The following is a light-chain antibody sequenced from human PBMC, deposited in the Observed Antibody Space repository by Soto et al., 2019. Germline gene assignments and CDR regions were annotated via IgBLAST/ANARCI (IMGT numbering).Light chain of an antibody. CDR3: SSYTSSNTVL. Sequence: QSVLTQPASVSGSPGQSITLSCTGTSSDVGGYNYVSWYQQHPGKAPKLMIYEVSNRPSGVSNRFSGSKSGNTASLTISGLQADDEADYYCSSYTSSNTVLFGEGTKLTVL. CDR2: EVS. V-gene: IGLV2-14*01. CDR1: SSDVGGYNY. J-gene: IGLJ2*01.